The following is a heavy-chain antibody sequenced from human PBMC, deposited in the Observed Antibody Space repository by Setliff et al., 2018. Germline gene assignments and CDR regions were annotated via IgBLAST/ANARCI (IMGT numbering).Heavy chain of an antibody. D-gene: IGHD3-22*01. Sequence: SETLSLTCTVSGDSIINYYWSWIRQPPGKGLEWIGFVYSSGGTNYNPSLKSRATISIDTSKNQCSLKLTPVTAADTAVYYCTRQASPHPDSSGYYYDLRFYYYMDVWGKGTTVTVSS. CDR1: GDSIINYY. CDR3: TRQASPHPDSSGYYYDLRFYYYMDV. CDR2: VYSSGGT. J-gene: IGHJ6*03. V-gene: IGHV4-59*08.